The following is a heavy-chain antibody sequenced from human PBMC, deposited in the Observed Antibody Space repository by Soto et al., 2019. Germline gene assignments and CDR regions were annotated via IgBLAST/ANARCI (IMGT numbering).Heavy chain of an antibody. CDR3: AKDRGSGYYGSIDF. Sequence: QEQVVESGGGVVHPGRSLRLSCAASGFIFSTYGMHWDRQAPGKGLEWVALISYEGSNSYYADSVKGRFTISRDNSYDTVYLQMNSLTAEDTALYYCAKDRGSGYYGSIDFWGQGNLVTVSS. D-gene: IGHD2-15*01. CDR2: ISYEGSNS. V-gene: IGHV3-30*18. J-gene: IGHJ4*02. CDR1: GFIFSTYG.